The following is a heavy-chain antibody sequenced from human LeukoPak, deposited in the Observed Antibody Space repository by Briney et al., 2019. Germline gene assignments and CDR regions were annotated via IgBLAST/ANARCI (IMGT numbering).Heavy chain of an antibody. CDR2: INHSGST. J-gene: IGHJ3*02. V-gene: IGHV4-34*01. CDR1: GGSFSGYY. D-gene: IGHD1-26*01. CDR3: ARDSGALVAGAFDI. Sequence: SETLSLTCAVYGGSFSGYYWSWIRQPPGKGLEWIGEINHSGSTNYNPSLKSRVTISVDTSKNQFSLKLSSVTAADTAVYYCARDSGALVAGAFDIWGQGTMVTVSS.